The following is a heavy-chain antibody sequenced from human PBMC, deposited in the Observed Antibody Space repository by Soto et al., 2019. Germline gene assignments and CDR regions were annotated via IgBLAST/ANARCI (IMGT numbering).Heavy chain of an antibody. CDR3: ARHAGNSWKGDYFDY. CDR2: IDPNDSQT. CDR1: GYSFSSSW. V-gene: IGHV5-51*01. Sequence: GESLKISCQASGYSFSSSWIGWVRQMPGKGLEWMGIIDPNDSQTIYSPSFQGQVTISADKSIDTAYLQWSSLKTSDTAMHYCARHAGNSWKGDYFDYWGQGALVTVSS. J-gene: IGHJ4*02. D-gene: IGHD6-13*01.